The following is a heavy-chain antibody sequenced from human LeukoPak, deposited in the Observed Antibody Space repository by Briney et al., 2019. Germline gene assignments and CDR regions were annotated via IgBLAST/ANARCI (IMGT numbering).Heavy chain of an antibody. J-gene: IGHJ6*03. V-gene: IGHV4-4*02. Sequence: PSGTLSLTCAVSGGSISSSNWWSWVRQPPGKGLEWIGEIYHSGSTNYNPSLKSRVTISVDKSKNQFSLKLSSVTAADTAVYYCARDPYYDFWSGYYDSYYYYMDVWGKGTTVTVSS. D-gene: IGHD3-3*01. CDR1: GGSISSSNW. CDR3: ARDPYYDFWSGYYDSYYYYMDV. CDR2: IYHSGST.